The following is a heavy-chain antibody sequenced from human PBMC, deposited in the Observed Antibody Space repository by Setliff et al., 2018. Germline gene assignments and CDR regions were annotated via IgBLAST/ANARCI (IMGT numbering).Heavy chain of an antibody. CDR3: ARGRNIAARLLDS. Sequence: SETLSLTCTVSGGSMITNDYFWGWIRQPPGTGLEWIGSIYYSGDTYYNPSLKSRATISIDTSKDQFSLKLISMSAADTAVYFCARGRNIAARLLDSWGQGALVTVSS. V-gene: IGHV4-39*07. CDR1: GGSMITNDYF. CDR2: IYYSGDT. D-gene: IGHD6-6*01. J-gene: IGHJ4*02.